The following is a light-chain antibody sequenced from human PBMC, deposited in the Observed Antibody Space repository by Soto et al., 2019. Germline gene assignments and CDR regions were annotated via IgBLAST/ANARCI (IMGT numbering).Light chain of an antibody. J-gene: IGKJ4*01. V-gene: IGKV3-20*01. Sequence: EIVLTQSPGTLSLSPGERATLSCRASQSVNRYLAWYQQKPGQAPRLLIYGASSRATGIPDRFSGSGSGTDFTLTISRLEPEDFAVYYCQQYGSSPLTFGGGTKVDIK. CDR3: QQYGSSPLT. CDR1: QSVNRY. CDR2: GAS.